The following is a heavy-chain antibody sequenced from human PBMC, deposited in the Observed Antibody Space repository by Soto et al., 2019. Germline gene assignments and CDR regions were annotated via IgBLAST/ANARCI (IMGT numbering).Heavy chain of an antibody. J-gene: IGHJ6*02. Sequence: EVQLVESGGGLVQPGGSLRLSCAASGFTFSSYYMHWVRQAPGKGLVWVSRISSDGSSTSYADSVTGRFTISRDNAKNPISLQITSLRAEDTAVYYGTKGVAGPTPYGMDVWGQGTTVTAAS. V-gene: IGHV3-74*01. CDR2: ISSDGSST. CDR3: TKGVAGPTPYGMDV. D-gene: IGHD2-15*01. CDR1: GFTFSSYY.